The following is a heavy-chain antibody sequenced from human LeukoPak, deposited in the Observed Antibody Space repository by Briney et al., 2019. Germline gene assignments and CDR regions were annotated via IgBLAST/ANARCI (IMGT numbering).Heavy chain of an antibody. V-gene: IGHV3-23*01. CDR2: ITASGATI. CDR3: AKSLVMTSD. D-gene: IGHD3-22*01. Sequence: GGSLRLSCVGSGCTFSSYAMSWVRQAPGRAPEWVSAITASGATIYYADSVKGRFTISRDNSNNTLFLEMNSLRAEDTAVYFCAKSLVMTSDWGQGTLVTVSS. CDR1: GCTFSSYA. J-gene: IGHJ4*02.